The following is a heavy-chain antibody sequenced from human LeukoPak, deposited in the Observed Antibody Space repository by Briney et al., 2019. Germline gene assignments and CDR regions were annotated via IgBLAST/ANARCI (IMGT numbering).Heavy chain of an antibody. V-gene: IGHV4-59*01. CDR3: ARGYGDYPDY. Sequence: PSETLSLTCTVSGDSITAYYWSWIRQPPGKGLEWIGYIYYSGSTNYNPSLKSRVTISVDTSKNQFSLKLSSVTAADTAVYYCARGYGDYPDYWGQGTLVTVSS. D-gene: IGHD4-17*01. CDR2: IYYSGST. J-gene: IGHJ4*02. CDR1: GDSITAYY.